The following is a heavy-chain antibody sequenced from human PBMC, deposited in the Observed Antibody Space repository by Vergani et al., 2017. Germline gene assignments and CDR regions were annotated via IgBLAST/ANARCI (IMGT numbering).Heavy chain of an antibody. CDR1: GGTFSSYA. D-gene: IGHD5-24*01. CDR3: ARVGRWLQLSLHAFDI. Sequence: QVQLVQSGAEVKKPGSSVKVSCKASGGTFSSYAISWVRQAPGQGLEWMGGIIPIFGTANYAQKFQGRVTITADKSTSTAYMELSSLRSEDTAVYYCARVGRWLQLSLHAFDIWGQGTMVTVSS. CDR2: IIPIFGTA. J-gene: IGHJ3*02. V-gene: IGHV1-69*06.